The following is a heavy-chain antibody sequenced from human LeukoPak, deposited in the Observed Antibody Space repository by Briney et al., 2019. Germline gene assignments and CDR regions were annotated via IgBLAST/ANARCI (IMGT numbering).Heavy chain of an antibody. CDR2: MNPNSGNT. D-gene: IGHD5-18*01. V-gene: IGHV1-8*01. Sequence: ASVKFSCEATGYTFTSYEINWVGQSTGQRLEWMGWMNPNSGNTGYAQKFQGRVTMTRNTSISTAYMELSSLRSEDTAVYYCARGGIQLWSLYYYYYGMDVWGQGTTVTVSS. J-gene: IGHJ6*02. CDR3: ARGGIQLWSLYYYYYGMDV. CDR1: GYTFTSYE.